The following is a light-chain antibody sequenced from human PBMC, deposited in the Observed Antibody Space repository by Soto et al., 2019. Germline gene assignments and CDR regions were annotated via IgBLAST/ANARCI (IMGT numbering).Light chain of an antibody. V-gene: IGKV1-27*01. CDR1: QGISNY. CDR2: AAS. CDR3: QKYNSAPLAWT. Sequence: DIQMTQSPSSLSASVGDRVTITCRASQGISNYLAWYQQKPGKVPKLLIYAASTLQSGVPSRFSGSGSGTDFTLTISSLQPEDVATYYCQKYNSAPLAWTFGQGTKVEIK. J-gene: IGKJ1*01.